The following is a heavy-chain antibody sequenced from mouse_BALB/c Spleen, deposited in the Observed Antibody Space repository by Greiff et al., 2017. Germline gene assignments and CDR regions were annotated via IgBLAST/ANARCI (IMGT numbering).Heavy chain of an antibody. V-gene: IGHV3-2*02. Sequence: VQLKESGPGLVKPSQSLSLTCTVTGYSITSDYAWNWIRQFPGNKLEWMGYISYSGSTSYNPSLKSRISITRDTSKNQFFLQLNSVTTEDTATYYCASHGVYAMDYWGQGTSVTVSS. CDR1: GYSITSDYA. CDR2: ISYSGST. J-gene: IGHJ4*01. CDR3: ASHGVYAMDY.